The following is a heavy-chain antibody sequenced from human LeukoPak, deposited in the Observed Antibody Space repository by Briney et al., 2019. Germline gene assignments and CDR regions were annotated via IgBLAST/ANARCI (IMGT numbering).Heavy chain of an antibody. V-gene: IGHV3-23*01. CDR3: ARVRGYSYGYEY. J-gene: IGHJ4*02. D-gene: IGHD5-18*01. CDR1: GFTFDSYA. CDR2: ISGSGGST. Sequence: GGSLRLSCAASGFTFDSYAMSWVRQAPGKGLEWVSSISGSGGSTYYADSVKGRFTISRDNAKNSLYLQMNSLRAEDTAVYYCARVRGYSYGYEYWGQGTLVTVSS.